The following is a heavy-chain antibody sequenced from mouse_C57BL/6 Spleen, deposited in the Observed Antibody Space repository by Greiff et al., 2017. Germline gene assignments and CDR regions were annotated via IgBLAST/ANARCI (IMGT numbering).Heavy chain of an antibody. Sequence: QVQLQQSGPELMKPGASVKISCKASGYAFSSSWMNWVKQRPGKGLEWIGRIYPGDGDTNYNGKFKGKATLTADKSSSTAYMQLSSLTSEDSAVYFCARGGSSFYAMDYWGQGTSVTVSS. CDR2: IYPGDGDT. V-gene: IGHV1-82*01. CDR3: ARGGSSFYAMDY. CDR1: GYAFSSSW. J-gene: IGHJ4*01.